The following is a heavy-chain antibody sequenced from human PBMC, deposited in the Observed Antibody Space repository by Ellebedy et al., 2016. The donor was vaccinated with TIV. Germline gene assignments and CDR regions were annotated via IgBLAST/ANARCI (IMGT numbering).Heavy chain of an antibody. V-gene: IGHV3-64D*06. CDR2: IVSNGDST. CDR3: VKAWGD. Sequence: PGGSLRLSCSASGFTFSSYAMHWVRQAPGKGLDYISAIVSNGDSTYYANSVKGRFIISRDNSKNTVYLQMSSLRPEDTAVYYCVKAWGDWGQGTLVTVSS. D-gene: IGHD3-16*01. CDR1: GFTFSSYA. J-gene: IGHJ4*02.